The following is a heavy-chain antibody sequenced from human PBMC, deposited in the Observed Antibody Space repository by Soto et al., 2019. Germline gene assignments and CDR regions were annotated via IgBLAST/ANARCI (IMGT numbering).Heavy chain of an antibody. J-gene: IGHJ6*03. Sequence: LETLSLTCTVSGGSISSYYWGWIRQPPGKGLEWIGYIYYSGSTNYNPSLKSRVTISVDTSKNQFSLKLSSVTAADTAVYYCARDTDRYCTNGVCTSLDYYYYMDVWGKGTTVTVSS. D-gene: IGHD2-8*01. V-gene: IGHV4-59*01. CDR3: ARDTDRYCTNGVCTSLDYYYYMDV. CDR1: GGSISSYY. CDR2: IYYSGST.